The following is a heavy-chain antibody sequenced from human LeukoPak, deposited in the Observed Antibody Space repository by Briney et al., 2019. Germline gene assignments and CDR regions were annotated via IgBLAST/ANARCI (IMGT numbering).Heavy chain of an antibody. J-gene: IGHJ5*02. V-gene: IGHV3-64*01. CDR3: ARSAA. CDR2: ISSNGGST. Sequence: GGSLRLSCAASGFPFSTYAMHWVPQAPGKGLEYVSAISSNGGSTYYANSVKGRFTISRDNSKNTLYLQMGSLRAEDTAVYYCARSAAWGQGALVTVSS. CDR1: GFPFSTYA.